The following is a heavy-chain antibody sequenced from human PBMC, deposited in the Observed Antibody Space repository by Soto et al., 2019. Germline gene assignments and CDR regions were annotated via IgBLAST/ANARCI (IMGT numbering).Heavy chain of an antibody. Sequence: SETLSLTCTVSGGSISSSSYYWGWIRQPPGKGLEWIGSIYYSGSTYYNPSLKSRVTISVDTSKNQFSLKLSSVTAADTAVYYCAPGSGTLYDMDVWGQRTTVTVSS. V-gene: IGHV4-39*01. J-gene: IGHJ6*02. CDR3: APGSGTLYDMDV. CDR1: GGSISSSSYY. D-gene: IGHD2-15*01. CDR2: IYYSGST.